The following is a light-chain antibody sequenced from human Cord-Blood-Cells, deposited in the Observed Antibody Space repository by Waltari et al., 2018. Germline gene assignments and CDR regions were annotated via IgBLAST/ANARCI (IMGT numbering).Light chain of an antibody. CDR1: SSNIGTNH. J-gene: IGLJ3*02. CDR2: SNN. CDR3: AAWDDSLSGWV. V-gene: IGLV1-47*02. Sequence: QSVLTQPPSASGTPAQRVTISRSGSSSNIGTNHVYRYQQLPGTAPNLLISSNNQRPSGVPDRFSGAKSGTSASLAISGLRSEDEADYYCAAWDDSLSGWVFGGGTKLTVL.